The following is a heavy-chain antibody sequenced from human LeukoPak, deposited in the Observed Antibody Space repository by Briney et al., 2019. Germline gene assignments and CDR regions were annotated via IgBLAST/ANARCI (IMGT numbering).Heavy chain of an antibody. CDR1: GYTFTSYG. V-gene: IGHV1-18*01. J-gene: IGHJ4*02. Sequence: ASVTVSCRASGYTFTSYGISWVRQAPGQGLEWMGWISAYNGNTNYAQELQGRVTMTTDTSTSTAYMELRSLRSDDTAVYYCARGFPRYYYDSSGYYYFDYWGQGTLVTVSS. CDR2: ISAYNGNT. CDR3: ARGFPRYYYDSSGYYYFDY. D-gene: IGHD3-22*01.